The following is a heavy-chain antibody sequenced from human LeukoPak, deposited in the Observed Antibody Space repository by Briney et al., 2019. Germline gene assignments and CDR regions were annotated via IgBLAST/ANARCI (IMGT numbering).Heavy chain of an antibody. CDR2: TSSDGRNK. J-gene: IGHJ3*01. CDR1: GFIFDSYA. V-gene: IGHV3-30*03. Sequence: GGSLRLSCSASGFIFDSYAMHWVRQAPGMGLEWVAITSSDGRNKYHIESVKGRFSISRDDSKNTVYLQTNSLRAEDTAVYYCARDLTAGGDAFDVWGQGTMVTVSS. D-gene: IGHD1-14*01. CDR3: ARDLTAGGDAFDV.